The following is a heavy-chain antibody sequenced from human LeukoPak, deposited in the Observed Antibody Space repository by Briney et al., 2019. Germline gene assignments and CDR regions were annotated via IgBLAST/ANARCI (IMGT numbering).Heavy chain of an antibody. CDR1: GGTFSCYA. CDR2: IIPILGIA. Sequence: SVKVSCKASGGTFSCYAISWVRQAPGQGLEWMGRIIPILGIANYAQKFQGRVTITADKSTSTAYMELSSLRSDDTAVYYCARNRQWLAEETPFDYWGQGTLVTVSS. CDR3: ARNRQWLAEETPFDY. V-gene: IGHV1-69*04. J-gene: IGHJ4*02. D-gene: IGHD6-19*01.